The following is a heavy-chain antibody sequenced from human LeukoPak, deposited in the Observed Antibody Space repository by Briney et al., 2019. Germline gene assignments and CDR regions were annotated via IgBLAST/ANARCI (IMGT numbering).Heavy chain of an antibody. CDR2: ISSSGSTI. CDR1: GFTFSSYE. D-gene: IGHD3-22*01. CDR3: ARGDYDSSGYYYASDY. Sequence: PGGSLRLSCAASGFTFSSYEMNWVRQAPGKRLEWVSYISSSGSTIYYADSVKGRFTISRDNAKNSLYLQMNSLRAEDTAVYFCARGDYDSSGYYYASDYWGQGTLVTVSS. V-gene: IGHV3-48*03. J-gene: IGHJ4*02.